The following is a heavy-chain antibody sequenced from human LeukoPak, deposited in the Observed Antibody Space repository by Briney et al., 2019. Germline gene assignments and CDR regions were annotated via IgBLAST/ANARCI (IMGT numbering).Heavy chain of an antibody. CDR1: GFTFSSYW. Sequence: PGGSLRLSCAASGFTFSSYWMSWVRQAPGKGLEWVANIKQDGSEKYYVDSVKGRFTISRDNAKNSLYLQMNSLRAEDTAVYYCALYSYGYVRGYWGQGTLVTVSS. D-gene: IGHD5-18*01. V-gene: IGHV3-7*01. CDR3: ALYSYGYVRGY. CDR2: IKQDGSEK. J-gene: IGHJ4*02.